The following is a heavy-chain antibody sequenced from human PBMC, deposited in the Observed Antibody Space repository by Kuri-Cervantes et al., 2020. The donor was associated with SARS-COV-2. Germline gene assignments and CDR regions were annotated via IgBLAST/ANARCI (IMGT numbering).Heavy chain of an antibody. J-gene: IGHJ3*01. CDR3: VTDLTANNWDPDAFDA. CDR1: GYTLSELS. V-gene: IGHV1-24*01. D-gene: IGHD1-1*01. Sequence: ASVKVSCKVSGYTLSELSIHWVRQPPGQGLEWMGGYHPDDGETFYAQKFQGRVTMTEDTSTDTAYMELSSLGSEDMAVYYCVTDLTANNWDPDAFDAWGQGTMVTVSS. CDR2: YHPDDGET.